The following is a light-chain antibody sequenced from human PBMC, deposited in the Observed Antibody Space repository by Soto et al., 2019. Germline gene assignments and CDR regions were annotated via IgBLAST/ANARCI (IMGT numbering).Light chain of an antibody. CDR1: QGISSY. Sequence: IRMTQSPSSFSASTGDRVTITCRASQGISSYLAWYQQKPGKAPKLLIHGASTLQSGVPSRFSGSGSGTDFTLTINCLQPEDFATYSCQQYHSYPLPFGPGTKVDI. V-gene: IGKV1-8*01. CDR3: QQYHSYPLP. J-gene: IGKJ3*01. CDR2: GAS.